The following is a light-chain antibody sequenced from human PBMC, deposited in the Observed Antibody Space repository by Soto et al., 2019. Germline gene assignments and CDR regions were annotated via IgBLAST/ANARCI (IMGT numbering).Light chain of an antibody. Sequence: SVLTQPASVSRSPGESITISCTGNSSDVGSYNLVSWYQQHPGKAPKLMIYGVSKRPSGVSDRISGSKSGDTASLTISGLQAEDEADYYCCSYAGVNTFYVFGTGTKVT. CDR2: GVS. CDR1: SSDVGSYNL. V-gene: IGLV2-23*02. J-gene: IGLJ1*01. CDR3: CSYAGVNTFYV.